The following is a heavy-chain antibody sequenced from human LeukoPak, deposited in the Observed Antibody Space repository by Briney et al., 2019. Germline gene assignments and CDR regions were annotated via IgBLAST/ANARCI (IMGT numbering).Heavy chain of an antibody. V-gene: IGHV4-34*01. CDR1: GGSFSGYY. D-gene: IGHD4-23*01. Sequence: SETLSLTCAVYGGSFSGYYWSWIRQPPGKGLEWIGEINHSGSTNYNPSLKSRVTISVDTSKNQFSLKLSSVTAADTAVYYCARSTTVVTQATWGQGTLVTVSS. CDR2: INHSGST. J-gene: IGHJ4*02. CDR3: ARSTTVVTQAT.